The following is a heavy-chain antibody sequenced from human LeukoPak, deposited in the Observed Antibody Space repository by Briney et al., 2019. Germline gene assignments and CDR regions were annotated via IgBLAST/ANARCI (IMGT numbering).Heavy chain of an antibody. V-gene: IGHV3-23*01. CDR2: IYENGGTT. Sequence: GGSLRLSCVGSGFTFRSHAMSWVRQAPERGLEFVLGIYENGGTTYYADSVKGRFSISRDNSKNTLYLQMDSLRGEDTAVYYCAKDFRIGYSAHFDYWGQGALVTVSS. D-gene: IGHD2-21*01. J-gene: IGHJ4*02. CDR3: AKDFRIGYSAHFDY. CDR1: GFTFRSHA.